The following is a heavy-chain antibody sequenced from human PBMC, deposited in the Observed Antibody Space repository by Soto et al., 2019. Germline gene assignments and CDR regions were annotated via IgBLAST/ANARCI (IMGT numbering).Heavy chain of an antibody. Sequence: PSETLSLTCTVSGGSISSGGYSWSWIRQPPGKGLEWIGYMYHSGSTYYNPSLKSRVTISIDRSKNQFSLKLSPVTAADTAAYYCARVPDYWGQGILVTVSS. J-gene: IGHJ4*02. CDR2: MYHSGST. V-gene: IGHV4-30-2*01. D-gene: IGHD2-2*01. CDR1: GGSISSGGYS. CDR3: ARVPDY.